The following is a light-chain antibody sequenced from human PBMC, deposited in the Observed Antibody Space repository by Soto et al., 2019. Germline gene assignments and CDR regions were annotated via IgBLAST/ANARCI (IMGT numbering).Light chain of an antibody. CDR1: QSVGSTY. J-gene: IGKJ3*01. CDR2: GVS. V-gene: IGKV3-20*01. CDR3: QQYGTSPLT. Sequence: EIVLTQSPGTLSLSPGERATLSCRASQSVGSTYLAWYQQKPGQAPKLLIYGVSSRATGIPDRFSGSWSGTDFTLNISRLEPEDFAVYYCQQYGTSPLTFGAGTKVDI.